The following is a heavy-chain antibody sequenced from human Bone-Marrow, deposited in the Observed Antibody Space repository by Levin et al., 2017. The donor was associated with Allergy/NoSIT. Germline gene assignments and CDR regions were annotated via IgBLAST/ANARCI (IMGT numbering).Heavy chain of an antibody. V-gene: IGHV3-33*01. CDR3: ARDLDTSELFDS. D-gene: IGHD3-22*01. CDR2: IWYDGSNK. CDR1: GFRFRDHG. J-gene: IGHJ4*02. Sequence: LSLPCAASGFRFRDHGMHWVRPAPGKGLEWVGVIWYDGSNKYYADSVKGRITISRDNSKNTLYLQVDNLRVDDTAVYFCARDLDTSELFDSWGQGTLVTVAS.